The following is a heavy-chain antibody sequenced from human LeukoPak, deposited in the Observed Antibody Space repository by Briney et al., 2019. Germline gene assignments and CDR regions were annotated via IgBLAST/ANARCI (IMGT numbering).Heavy chain of an antibody. D-gene: IGHD1-7*01. CDR2: IHPSSGVA. Sequence: ASVKVSCKASGYIFTGYYMHWVRQAPGQGLEWLGWIHPSSGVAKLPQRFQGRVTMARDTSITTAYMELSSLRSDDTAVYYCARSPPIWNYVDYFDYWGQGVLVSVSS. CDR1: GYIFTGYY. V-gene: IGHV1-2*02. CDR3: ARSPPIWNYVDYFDY. J-gene: IGHJ4*02.